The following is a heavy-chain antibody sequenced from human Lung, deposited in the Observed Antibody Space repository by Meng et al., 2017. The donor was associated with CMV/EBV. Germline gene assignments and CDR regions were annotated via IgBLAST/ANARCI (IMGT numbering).Heavy chain of an antibody. J-gene: IGHJ6*02. CDR2: MNPNSGNT. V-gene: IGHV1-8*01. CDR3: ARGKGSYYYYYGMDV. Sequence: ASVXVSCKASGYTFTSYDINWVRRATGQGLEWMGWMNPNSGNTGYAQKFQGRVTMTRNTSISTAYMELSSLRSEDTAVYYCARGKGSYYYYYGMDVWGQGXTVTVSS. CDR1: GYTFTSYD. D-gene: IGHD5-18*01.